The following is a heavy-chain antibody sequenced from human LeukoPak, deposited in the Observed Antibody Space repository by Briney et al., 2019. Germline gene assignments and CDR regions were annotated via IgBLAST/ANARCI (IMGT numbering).Heavy chain of an antibody. CDR1: GYTFTSYY. Sequence: ASVKVSCKASGYTFTSYYMHWVRQAPGQGLEWMGIINPSGGSTSYAQKFQGRVTMTRDMSTSTVYMELSSLRSEDTAVYYCARGHGDYYYYYYMDVWGKGTTVTVSS. CDR2: INPSGGST. V-gene: IGHV1-46*01. D-gene: IGHD4-17*01. J-gene: IGHJ6*03. CDR3: ARGHGDYYYYYYMDV.